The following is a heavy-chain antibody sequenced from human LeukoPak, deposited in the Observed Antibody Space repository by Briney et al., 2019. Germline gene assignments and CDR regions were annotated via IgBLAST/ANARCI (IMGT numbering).Heavy chain of an antibody. J-gene: IGHJ3*02. CDR1: GGSISSYY. CDR2: IYYSGST. Sequence: SETLSLTCTVSGGSISSYYWSWIRQPPGKGLEWIGYIYYSGSTNYNPSLKSRVTISVDTSKNQFSLKLSSVTAADTAVYYCAREDWADTAMAYDAFDIWGQGTMVTVSS. D-gene: IGHD5-18*01. CDR3: AREDWADTAMAYDAFDI. V-gene: IGHV4-59*01.